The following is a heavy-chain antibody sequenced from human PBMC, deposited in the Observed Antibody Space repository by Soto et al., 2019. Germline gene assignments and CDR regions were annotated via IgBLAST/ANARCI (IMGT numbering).Heavy chain of an antibody. Sequence: EVQLLESGGGLVQPGGSLRLSCAASGFTFSSYAMSWVRQAPGKGLEWVSAISGSGGSTYYADSVKGRFTISRDNSKNTLYLQMNSLRAEDTAVYYCAKDLIQLWEPTYYYYGMDVWGQGTTVTVSS. CDR2: ISGSGGST. V-gene: IGHV3-23*01. J-gene: IGHJ6*02. CDR3: AKDLIQLWEPTYYYYGMDV. CDR1: GFTFSSYA. D-gene: IGHD5-18*01.